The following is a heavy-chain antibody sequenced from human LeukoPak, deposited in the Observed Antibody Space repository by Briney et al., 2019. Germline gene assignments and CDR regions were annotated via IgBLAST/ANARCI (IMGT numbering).Heavy chain of an antibody. J-gene: IGHJ4*02. CDR2: ISYDGSNK. Sequence: GGFLRLSCAASGFTFSSYGMHWVRQAPGKGLEWVAVISYDGSNKYYADSVKGRFTISRDNSKNTLYLQMNSLRAEDTAVYYCAREPSTIVVVPAAHFDYWGQGTLVTVSS. CDR1: GFTFSSYG. CDR3: AREPSTIVVVPAAHFDY. V-gene: IGHV3-30*03. D-gene: IGHD2-2*01.